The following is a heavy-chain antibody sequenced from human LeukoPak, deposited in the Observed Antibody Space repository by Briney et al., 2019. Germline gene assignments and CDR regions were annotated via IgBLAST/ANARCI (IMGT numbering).Heavy chain of an antibody. J-gene: IGHJ4*02. Sequence: GSSVKVSCKASGGTFSSYAISWVRQAPGQGLEWMGGIIPIFGTANYAQKFQGRVTITTDESTSTAYMELSSLRSEDAAVYYCARGDYYGSGSYQVDYWGQGTLVTVSS. V-gene: IGHV1-69*05. CDR1: GGTFSSYA. D-gene: IGHD3-10*01. CDR2: IIPIFGTA. CDR3: ARGDYYGSGSYQVDY.